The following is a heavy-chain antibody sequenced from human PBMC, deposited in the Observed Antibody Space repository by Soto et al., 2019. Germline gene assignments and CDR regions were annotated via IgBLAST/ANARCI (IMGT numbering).Heavy chain of an antibody. J-gene: IGHJ4*02. D-gene: IGHD3-9*01. CDR2: INHSGST. Sequence: QVQLQQWGAGLLKPSETLSLTCAVYGGSFSGYYWSWIRQPPGKGLEWIGEINHSGSTNYNPSLKSRVTISVDTSKNQFSLKLSSVTAADTAVYYCARGSLTGYSYKFDYWGQGTLVTVSS. V-gene: IGHV4-34*01. CDR1: GGSFSGYY. CDR3: ARGSLTGYSYKFDY.